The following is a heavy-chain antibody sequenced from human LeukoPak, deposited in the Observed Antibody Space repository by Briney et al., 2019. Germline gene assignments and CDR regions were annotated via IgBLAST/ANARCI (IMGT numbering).Heavy chain of an antibody. D-gene: IGHD2-2*02. CDR1: GFTFSSYS. V-gene: IGHV3-21*01. J-gene: IGHJ6*02. CDR2: ISSSSSYI. Sequence: GGSLRLSCAASGFTFSSYSMNWVRQAPGKGLEWVSSISSSSSYIYYADSVKGRFTISRDNAKNSLYLQMNGLRAEDTAVYYCASSRGSGYCSSTSCYKDGMDVWGQGTTVTVSS. CDR3: ASSRGSGYCSSTSCYKDGMDV.